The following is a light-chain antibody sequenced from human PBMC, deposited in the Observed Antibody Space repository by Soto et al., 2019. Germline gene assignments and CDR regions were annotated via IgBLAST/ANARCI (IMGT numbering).Light chain of an antibody. CDR3: QVWHVTTSDDPRVV. V-gene: IGLV3-21*02. J-gene: IGLJ2*01. Sequence: SYELTQPPSVSVAPGQTARIACEGDNVGSKTVHWYQQKPGQAPILVLYDDSDRPSGIPERFSGSNSGGTATLTISRVEAVDEADYYFQVWHVTTSDDPRVVLGGGTKLTVL. CDR2: DDS. CDR1: NVGSKT.